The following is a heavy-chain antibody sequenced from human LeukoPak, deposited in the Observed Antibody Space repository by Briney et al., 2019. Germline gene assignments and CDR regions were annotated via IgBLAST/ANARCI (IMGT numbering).Heavy chain of an antibody. CDR1: GGSISSSSYY. CDR2: INHSGSA. D-gene: IGHD6-19*01. V-gene: IGHV4-39*01. Sequence: PSETLSLTCTVSGGSISSSSYYWGWIRQPPGKGLEWIGEINHSGSANYNPSLKSRVTISVDTSKNQFSLKLSSVTAADTAVYYCARHGSTQFYKTGRTGESSGWLKYWGQGTLVTVSS. CDR3: ARHGSTQFYKTGRTGESSGWLKY. J-gene: IGHJ4*02.